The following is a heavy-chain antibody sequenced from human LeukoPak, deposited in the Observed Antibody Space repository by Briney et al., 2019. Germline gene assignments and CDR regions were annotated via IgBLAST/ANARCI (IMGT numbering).Heavy chain of an antibody. CDR1: GGSISSSSYY. J-gene: IGHJ4*02. D-gene: IGHD3-16*01. CDR3: ARGGVLKFVDY. V-gene: IGHV4-39*07. Sequence: SETLSLTCTVPGGSISSSSYYWGWIRQPPGKGLEWIGSIYYSGSTYYNPSLKSRVTISVDTSKNQFSLRLSSVTAADTDVYYWARGGVLKFVDYWGQGTLVAVSS. CDR2: IYYSGST.